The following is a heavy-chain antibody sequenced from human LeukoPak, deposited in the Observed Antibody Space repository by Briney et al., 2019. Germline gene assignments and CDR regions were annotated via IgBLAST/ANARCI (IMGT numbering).Heavy chain of an antibody. Sequence: GGYLRLSCAASGFTFSSYEMNWVRQAPGKGLEWVSYISSSGSTIYYADSVKGRFTISRDNAKNSLYLQMNSLRAEDTAVYYCARDASRRVGATIPGFDYWGQGTLVTVSS. CDR3: ARDASRRVGATIPGFDY. CDR1: GFTFSSYE. D-gene: IGHD1-26*01. J-gene: IGHJ4*02. V-gene: IGHV3-48*03. CDR2: ISSSGSTI.